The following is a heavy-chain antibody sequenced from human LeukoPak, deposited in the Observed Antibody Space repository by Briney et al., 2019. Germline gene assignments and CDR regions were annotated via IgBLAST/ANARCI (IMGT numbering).Heavy chain of an antibody. CDR2: IHQNGRSE. V-gene: IGHV3-7*03. CDR3: ARDLSSRDAY. Sequence: GGSLRLSCVASGFTVSSYWMSWVRQAPGEGLEWVACIHQNGRSEYYVDSVKGRFAISRDNTKNSLYLQMSSLTVEDTAVYYCARDLSSRDAYWGQGTLVTVSS. CDR1: GFTVSSYW. D-gene: IGHD6-13*01. J-gene: IGHJ4*02.